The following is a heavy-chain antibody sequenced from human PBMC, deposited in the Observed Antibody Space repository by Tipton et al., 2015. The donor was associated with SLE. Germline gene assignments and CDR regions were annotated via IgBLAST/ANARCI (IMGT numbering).Heavy chain of an antibody. CDR3: ARDTSLSGHDY. J-gene: IGHJ4*02. Sequence: TLSLTCTVSGGSISNSSYYWGWIRQPPGKGLEWIGSIYHSGRTSYSPSLKSRVTISLDTSKNHFSLKLRSMTAADTAVYYCARDTSLSGHDYWGQGTLVTVSS. D-gene: IGHD6-19*01. V-gene: IGHV4-39*07. CDR1: GGSISNSSYY. CDR2: IYHSGRT.